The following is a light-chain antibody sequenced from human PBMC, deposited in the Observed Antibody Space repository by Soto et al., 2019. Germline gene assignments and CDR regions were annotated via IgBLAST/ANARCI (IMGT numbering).Light chain of an antibody. Sequence: EIVMTQSPATLSVSPGERATLSCRASQSVSSNLAWYQQKPGQAPRLLIYGASIRATGTPARFSGSGSGTEFTLTISSLQSEDFAVYYCQQYDNWPPLTFGGGTKVEI. CDR3: QQYDNWPPLT. CDR1: QSVSSN. J-gene: IGKJ4*01. V-gene: IGKV3-15*01. CDR2: GAS.